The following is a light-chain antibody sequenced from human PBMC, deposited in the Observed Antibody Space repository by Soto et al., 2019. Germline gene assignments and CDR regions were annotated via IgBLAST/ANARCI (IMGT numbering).Light chain of an antibody. J-gene: IGLJ1*01. CDR3: SSYTSSSTLYV. CDR1: SSDVAGYNY. V-gene: IGLV2-14*01. CDR2: EVT. Sequence: QSVLTQPASVSGSPGQSITISCTGTSSDVAGYNYVSWYQHHPGKAPKLMIYEVTNRPSGVSNRFSGSKSGNTASLIISGLQAEDEADYYCSSYTSSSTLYVFGTGTQLTVL.